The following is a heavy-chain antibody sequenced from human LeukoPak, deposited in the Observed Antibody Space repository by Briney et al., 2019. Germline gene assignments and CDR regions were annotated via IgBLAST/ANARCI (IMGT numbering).Heavy chain of an antibody. Sequence: SETLSLTCTVSGGSISSSSYYWGWIRQPPGKGLEWIGSIYYSGSTYYNPSLKSRVTISVDTSKNQFSLRLNSVTPEDTAVYFCAREVLGGSYFRNYGQGTLVTVSS. V-gene: IGHV4-39*02. J-gene: IGHJ1*01. CDR3: AREVLGGSYFRN. CDR2: IYYSGST. D-gene: IGHD1-26*01. CDR1: GGSISSSSYY.